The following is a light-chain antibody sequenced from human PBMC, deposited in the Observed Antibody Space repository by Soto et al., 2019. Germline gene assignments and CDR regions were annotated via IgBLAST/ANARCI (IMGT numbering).Light chain of an antibody. Sequence: EIVLTQSPATLSLSPGERATISCRASQSVSSYLAWYQQKPGQAPRLLIYDASNRATGIPARFSGSGSGTDFSLSISSLEPEDFAVYYCQQRSNWLRTFGGGTMVEIK. J-gene: IGKJ4*01. CDR1: QSVSSY. CDR2: DAS. V-gene: IGKV3-11*01. CDR3: QQRSNWLRT.